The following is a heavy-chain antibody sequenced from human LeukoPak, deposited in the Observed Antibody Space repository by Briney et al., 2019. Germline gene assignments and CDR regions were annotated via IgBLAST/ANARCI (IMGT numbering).Heavy chain of an antibody. CDR3: ARGLIAVAVLGWEVPWFDP. D-gene: IGHD6-19*01. J-gene: IGHJ5*02. CDR2: IYYSGST. CDR1: GGFISSYY. Sequence: SETLSLTCTVSGGFISSYYWSWIRQPPGKGLEWIGYIYYSGSTNYNPSLKSRVTISVDTSKNQFSLKLSSVTAADTAVYYCARGLIAVAVLGWEVPWFDPWGQGTLVTVSS. V-gene: IGHV4-59*01.